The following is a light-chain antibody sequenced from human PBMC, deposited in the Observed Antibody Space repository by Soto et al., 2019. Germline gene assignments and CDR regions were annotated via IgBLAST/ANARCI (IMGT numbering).Light chain of an antibody. Sequence: EIVLTQSPGTLSLSPGERATLSCRASQSISNTFLAWYQQKPGQAPRLLIYGASSRATGTPDRFSGSGSGTDFTRSISRLEPEDFAVYYCQQYGASPIYTFGQGTKLEIK. CDR2: GAS. CDR3: QQYGASPIYT. V-gene: IGKV3-20*01. CDR1: QSISNTF. J-gene: IGKJ2*01.